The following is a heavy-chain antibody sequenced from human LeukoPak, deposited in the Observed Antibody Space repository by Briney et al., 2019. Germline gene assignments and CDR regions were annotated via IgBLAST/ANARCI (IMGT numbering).Heavy chain of an antibody. CDR1: GLTFSNYA. V-gene: IGHV3-23*01. CDR3: AKGRGSSSYYHFDY. CDR2: IIGSGGST. Sequence: GGSLRLSCAASGLTFSNYAMSWVRQAPGKGLEWISTIIGSGGSTYYAVSVRGRFTISRDNSKDTLYLQMNSLRAEDTALYYCAKGRGSSSYYHFDYWGQGTLVSVSS. D-gene: IGHD6-13*01. J-gene: IGHJ4*02.